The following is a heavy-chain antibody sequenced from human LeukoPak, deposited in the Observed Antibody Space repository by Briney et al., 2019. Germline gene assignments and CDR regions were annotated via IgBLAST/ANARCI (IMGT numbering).Heavy chain of an antibody. V-gene: IGHV1-2*06. CDR1: GYXFTAYY. CDR3: ARDYYDSSGFGAFDI. D-gene: IGHD3-22*01. Sequence: ASVKVSCRASGYXFTAYYIHWVRQAPGQGLEWMGQINPNSGGTNYAQKFQGRVTMTRDTSISTAYMELSRLRSDDTAVYYCARDYYDSSGFGAFDIWGQGAMVTVSS. J-gene: IGHJ3*02. CDR2: INPNSGGT.